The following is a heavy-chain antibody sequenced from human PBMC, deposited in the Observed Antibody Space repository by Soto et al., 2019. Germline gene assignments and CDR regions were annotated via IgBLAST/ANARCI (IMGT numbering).Heavy chain of an antibody. CDR2: IIPIFGTT. J-gene: IGHJ4*02. V-gene: IGHV1-69*13. CDR3: ARTHYFDTSGYQSPNFDY. Sequence: SVKVSCKASGGTFSSYAISWVRQAPGQGLEWMGGIIPIFGTTNSAQKFQGRVTITADESTSTAYMELSSLRSEDTAVYYCARTHYFDTSGYQSPNFDYWGQGTLVTVSS. D-gene: IGHD3-22*01. CDR1: GGTFSSYA.